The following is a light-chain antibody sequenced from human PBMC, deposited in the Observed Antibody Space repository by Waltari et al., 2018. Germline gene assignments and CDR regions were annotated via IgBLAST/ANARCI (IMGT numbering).Light chain of an antibody. V-gene: IGKV3-20*01. CDR2: GAS. CDR1: QSVSRA. CDR3: QHYVSLPVT. J-gene: IGKJ1*01. Sequence: EIVLTQSPGTLSLSPGERATLSCRASQSVSRALAWYQQNPGRAPRLLIYGASNRATGIPDRFSGSGSGTDFSLIISRLEPEDFAVYYCQHYVSLPVTFGQGTKVEIK.